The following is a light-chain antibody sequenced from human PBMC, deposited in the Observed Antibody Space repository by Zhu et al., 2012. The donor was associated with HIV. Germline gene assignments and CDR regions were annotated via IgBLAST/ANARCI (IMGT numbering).Light chain of an antibody. CDR2: KVS. J-gene: IGKJ2*01. CDR3: QQYNSYSFT. CDR1: QSINNW. V-gene: IGKV1-5*03. Sequence: DIQMTQFPSTLSASVGDRVTITCRASQSINNWLAWYQQKPGKAPKLLIYKVSNLESGVPSRFSGSGSGTEFTLTISSLQPDDFAIYYRQQYNSYSFTFGPGDRNWR.